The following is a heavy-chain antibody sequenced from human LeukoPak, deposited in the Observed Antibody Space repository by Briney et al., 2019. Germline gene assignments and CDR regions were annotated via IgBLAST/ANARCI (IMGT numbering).Heavy chain of an antibody. CDR1: GLTFRSYA. D-gene: IGHD3-10*01. CDR2: ISGSGGST. J-gene: IGHJ6*02. V-gene: IGHV3-23*01. Sequence: GGSLRLSCAASGLTFRSYAMSWVRQAPGKGLEWVSAISGSGGSTYYADSVKGRFTISRDNSKNTLYLQMNSLRAEDTAVYYCAKDLVRGSGRFKFNGMDVWGQGTTVTVSS. CDR3: AKDLVRGSGRFKFNGMDV.